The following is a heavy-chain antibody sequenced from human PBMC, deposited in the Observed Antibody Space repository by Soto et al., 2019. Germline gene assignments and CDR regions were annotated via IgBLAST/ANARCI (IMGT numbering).Heavy chain of an antibody. CDR3: ARRYCSSATCPRHYYGMDV. Sequence: PGESLKISCKGSGYSFTNYWISWVRQMPGKGLEGMGRIDPIDSHTTYSPSFQGHGTISTDKSINTAYRQWSSLKASDTAMYYCARRYCSSATCPRHYYGMDVWGQGTTVTVSS. J-gene: IGHJ6*02. CDR2: IDPIDSHT. CDR1: GYSFTNYW. D-gene: IGHD2-2*01. V-gene: IGHV5-10-1*01.